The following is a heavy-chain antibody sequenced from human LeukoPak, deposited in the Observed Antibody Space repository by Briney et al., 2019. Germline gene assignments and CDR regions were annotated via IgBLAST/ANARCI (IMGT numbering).Heavy chain of an antibody. CDR1: GYTFTSYG. CDR3: AREGVKSGWYLYYYYYYMDV. Sequence: ASVKVSCKASGYTFTSYGISWVRQAPGQGLEWMGWISAYNGNTNYAQKLQGRVTMTTDTSTSTAYMELRSLRSDDTAVYYCAREGVKSGWYLYYYYYYMDVWGKGTTVTVSS. J-gene: IGHJ6*03. D-gene: IGHD6-19*01. V-gene: IGHV1-18*01. CDR2: ISAYNGNT.